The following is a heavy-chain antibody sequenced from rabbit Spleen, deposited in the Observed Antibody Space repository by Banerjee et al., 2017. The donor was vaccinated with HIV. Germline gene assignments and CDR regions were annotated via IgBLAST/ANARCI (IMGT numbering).Heavy chain of an antibody. D-gene: IGHD6-1*01. CDR3: ARGIVYGFAGDTYPPYGMDL. V-gene: IGHV1S45*01. J-gene: IGHJ6*01. CDR2: IYTGSSGNT. Sequence: QEQLVESGGGLVQPEGSLTLTCTASGFSFSNNYYMCWVRQAPGKGLEWIGCIYTGSSGNTYSATWAKGRFTISKTSSTTVTLQMTSLTAADTATYFCARGIVYGFAGDTYPPYGMDLWGPGTLVTVS. CDR1: GFSFSNNYY.